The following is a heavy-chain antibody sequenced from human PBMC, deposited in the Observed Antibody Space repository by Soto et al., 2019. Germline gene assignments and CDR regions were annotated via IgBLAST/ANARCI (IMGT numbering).Heavy chain of an antibody. CDR3: ARRQTYYYDCSGYLGY. D-gene: IGHD3-22*01. J-gene: IGHJ4*02. Sequence: ASFKVSCKISGHTLTEWSIHWVRQAPGKGLEWMGGFDPEGGEAVYAQKWPSRVTVTEDTVTDTAYMELSGLRAEDTAVYYCARRQTYYYDCSGYLGYWRQGTLVGVS. CDR1: GHTLTEWS. V-gene: IGHV1-24*01. CDR2: FDPEGGEA.